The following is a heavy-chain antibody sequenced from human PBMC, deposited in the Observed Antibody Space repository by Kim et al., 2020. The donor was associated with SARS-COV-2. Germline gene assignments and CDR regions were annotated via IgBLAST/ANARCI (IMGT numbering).Heavy chain of an antibody. CDR2: IYYSGST. Sequence: SETLSLTCTVSGGSISSSSYYWGWIRQPPGKGLEWIGSIYYSGSTYYNPSLKSRVTISVDTSKNQFSLKLSSVTAADTAVYYCARSVFIRARGVLWFGELKNYYYGMDVWGQGTTVTVSS. CDR3: ARSVFIRARGVLWFGELKNYYYGMDV. J-gene: IGHJ6*02. V-gene: IGHV4-39*07. CDR1: GGSISSSSYY. D-gene: IGHD3-10*01.